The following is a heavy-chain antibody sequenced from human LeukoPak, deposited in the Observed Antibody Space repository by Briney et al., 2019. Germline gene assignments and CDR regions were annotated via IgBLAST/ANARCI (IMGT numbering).Heavy chain of an antibody. D-gene: IGHD2-15*01. CDR3: ARPAKNRSGGSCYYFNY. CDR2: INPNSGGT. Sequence: ASVKVSCKASGYTFTGYYMHWVRQAPGQGLEWMGWINPNSGGTNYAQKFQGRVTMTRDTSIGTAYMELSRLRSDDTAVYYCARPAKNRSGGSCYYFNYWGQGTLVTVSS. J-gene: IGHJ4*02. CDR1: GYTFTGYY. V-gene: IGHV1-2*02.